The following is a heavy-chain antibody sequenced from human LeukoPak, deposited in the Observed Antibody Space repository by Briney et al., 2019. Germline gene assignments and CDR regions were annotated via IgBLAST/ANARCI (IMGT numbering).Heavy chain of an antibody. D-gene: IGHD4-17*01. CDR2: ITGDGGRT. Sequence: PGGSLRLSCAASGFTFDDYAMNWVRHAPGKGLEWVSLITGDGGRTYFADFVKGRFTISRDNSKNSLYLQMNSLRAEDTALYYCARGITAYGNAFDIWGQGTMVTVSS. CDR1: GFTFDDYA. V-gene: IGHV3-43*02. CDR3: ARGITAYGNAFDI. J-gene: IGHJ3*02.